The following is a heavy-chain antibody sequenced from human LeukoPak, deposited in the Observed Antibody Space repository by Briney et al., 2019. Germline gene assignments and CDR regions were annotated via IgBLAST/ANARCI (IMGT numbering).Heavy chain of an antibody. V-gene: IGHV4-39*01. CDR1: GGSISSSSYY. Sequence: SETLSLTCIVSGGSISSSSYYWGWIRQPPGKGLEWIGSIHYSGSTYYNPSLKSRVTISVDTPKNQFSLKLSSVTAADTAVYYCARRAGSGSTKVFDIWGQGTMVTVSS. D-gene: IGHD3-10*01. CDR2: IHYSGST. CDR3: ARRAGSGSTKVFDI. J-gene: IGHJ3*02.